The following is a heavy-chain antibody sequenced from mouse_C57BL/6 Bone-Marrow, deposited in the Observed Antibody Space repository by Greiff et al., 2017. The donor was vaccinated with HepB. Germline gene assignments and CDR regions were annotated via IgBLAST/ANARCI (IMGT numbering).Heavy chain of an antibody. Sequence: VQLQQPGAELVMPGASVKLSCKASGYTFTSYWMHWVKQRPGQGLEWIGEIVPSDSYTNYNQKFKGKSTLTVDKSSSTAYMQLSSLTSEDSAVYYCARTYYDYGGYAMDYWGQGTSVTVSS. CDR1: GYTFTSYW. CDR3: ARTYYDYGGYAMDY. D-gene: IGHD2-4*01. CDR2: IVPSDSYT. V-gene: IGHV1-69*01. J-gene: IGHJ4*01.